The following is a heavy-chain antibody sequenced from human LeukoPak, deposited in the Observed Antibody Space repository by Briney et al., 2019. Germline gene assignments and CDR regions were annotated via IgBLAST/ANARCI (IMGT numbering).Heavy chain of an antibody. D-gene: IGHD1-26*01. CDR1: GGYISCVGYS. Sequence: IVPLSYTVSGGYISCVGYSWICIQQPPGKGLEWVGNIYHSASSHYHPSLTSRSSISVARSRSHFSLTLSSLTAADTAVYYYASPGSYYAFDIWGQGTVVTVSS. V-gene: IGHV4-30-2*01. CDR3: ASPGSYYAFDI. CDR2: IYHSASS. J-gene: IGHJ3*02.